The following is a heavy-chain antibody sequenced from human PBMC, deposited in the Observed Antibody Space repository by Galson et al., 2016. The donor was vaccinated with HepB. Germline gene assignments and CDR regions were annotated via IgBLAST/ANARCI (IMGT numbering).Heavy chain of an antibody. Sequence: SVKVSCKASGDTFSTYSISWVRQAPGQGLEWMGGIIPIFGTTNYAKKFQGRVTITADESTSTAYMELSSLRAEDTAVYFCVRGPRYSNWNDLGWFDTWGQGTLVTVSS. CDR3: VRGPRYSNWNDLGWFDT. J-gene: IGHJ5*02. V-gene: IGHV1-69*13. D-gene: IGHD1-1*01. CDR1: GDTFSTYS. CDR2: IIPIFGTT.